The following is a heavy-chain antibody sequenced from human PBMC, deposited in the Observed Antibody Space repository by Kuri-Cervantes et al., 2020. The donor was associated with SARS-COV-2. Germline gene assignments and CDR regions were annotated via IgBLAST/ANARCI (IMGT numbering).Heavy chain of an antibody. CDR1: GYTFTDYY. Sequence: ASVKVSCKASGYTFTDYYMHWVRQAPGQGLEWVGWINPNSGGTNYAQKLQGRVTMTRDTSISTAYMELSRLRSDDTAVYYCARVFPEYSSGWSRGAFDIWGQGTMVTVSS. D-gene: IGHD6-19*01. CDR3: ARVFPEYSSGWSRGAFDI. J-gene: IGHJ3*02. V-gene: IGHV1-2*02. CDR2: INPNSGGT.